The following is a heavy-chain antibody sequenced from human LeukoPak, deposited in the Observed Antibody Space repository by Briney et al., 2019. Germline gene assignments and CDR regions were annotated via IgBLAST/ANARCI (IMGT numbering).Heavy chain of an antibody. Sequence: GRSLRLSCAASGFTFDDYAMHWVRQAPGKGLEWVSGISWNGGSIGYADSVKGRFTISRDNAKNSLFLQMNSLRAEDTAVYYCAKDIQYQLPTIDYWGQGTLVTVSS. D-gene: IGHD2-2*01. CDR1: GFTFDDYA. V-gene: IGHV3-9*01. CDR2: ISWNGGSI. J-gene: IGHJ4*02. CDR3: AKDIQYQLPTIDY.